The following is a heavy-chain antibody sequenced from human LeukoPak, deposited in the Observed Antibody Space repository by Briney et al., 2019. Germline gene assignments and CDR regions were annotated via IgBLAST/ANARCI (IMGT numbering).Heavy chain of an antibody. D-gene: IGHD1-1*01. Sequence: NPSETLSLTCTVSGGSISSYYWGWIRQPPGRGLEWIGSISYSGSTYYNPPLKSRVTISVDTSKNQFSLKLSSVTAADTAVYYCARRSGAWNFYYMDVWGKGTTVTVSS. CDR2: ISYSGST. CDR3: ARRSGAWNFYYMDV. J-gene: IGHJ6*03. CDR1: GGSISSYY. V-gene: IGHV4-39*01.